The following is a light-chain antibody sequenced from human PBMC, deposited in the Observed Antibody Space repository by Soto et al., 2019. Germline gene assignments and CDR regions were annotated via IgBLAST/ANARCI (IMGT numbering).Light chain of an antibody. CDR3: YSAADFGV. CDR1: VLAKKY. CDR2: KDS. J-gene: IGLJ3*02. V-gene: IGLV3-27*01. Sequence: SYELTQPSSVSVSPGQTARITCSGDVLAKKYARWFQQKPGQAPVLVIYKDSERPSGIPERFSGSSSGTTVTLTISGAQVEDKADYYCYSAADFGVFGGGTKLTVL.